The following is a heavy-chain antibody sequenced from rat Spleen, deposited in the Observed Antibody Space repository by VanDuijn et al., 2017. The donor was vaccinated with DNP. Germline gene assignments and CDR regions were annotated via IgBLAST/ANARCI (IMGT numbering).Heavy chain of an antibody. CDR1: GFTFSNYG. J-gene: IGHJ4*01. D-gene: IGHD1-1*01. CDR3: TRVVRPLYVMDA. CDR2: IIYDGSRT. Sequence: EVQLVESGGGLVQPGRSLKLSCAASGFTFSNYGMAWVRQAPTKGLEWVATIIYDGSRTYYRDSVKGRFTISRDNEKRILYLQMDSLRSEDTATYYCTRVVRPLYVMDAWGQGASVTVSS. V-gene: IGHV5-29*01.